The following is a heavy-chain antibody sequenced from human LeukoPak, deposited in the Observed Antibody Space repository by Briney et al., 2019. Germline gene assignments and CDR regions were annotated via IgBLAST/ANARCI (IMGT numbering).Heavy chain of an antibody. V-gene: IGHV5-51*01. D-gene: IGHD6-13*01. CDR1: GYSFTNYW. Sequence: GASLRISCKGSGYSFTNYWIGWVRQMPGKGLEYMGIIYPGDSDTRYSPSFQGQVTISADKSIGTAYLQWGSLKASDTAMYYCARAVAAAGNGYFDYWGQGTLVTVSS. CDR3: ARAVAAAGNGYFDY. CDR2: IYPGDSDT. J-gene: IGHJ4*02.